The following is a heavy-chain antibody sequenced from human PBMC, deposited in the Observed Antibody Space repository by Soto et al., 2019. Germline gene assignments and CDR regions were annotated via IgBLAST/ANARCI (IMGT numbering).Heavy chain of an antibody. V-gene: IGHV3-30*18. J-gene: IGHJ6*04. CDR1: GFTFSSYG. CDR2: ISYDGSNK. Sequence: PGGSLRLSCAASGFTFSSYGMHWVRQAPGKGLEWVAVISYDGSNKYYADSVKGRFTISRDNSKNTLYLQMNSLRAEDTAVYYCAKDQETETDYSYSVRDVWAKGPTVTVPS. CDR3: AKDQETETDYSYSVRDV.